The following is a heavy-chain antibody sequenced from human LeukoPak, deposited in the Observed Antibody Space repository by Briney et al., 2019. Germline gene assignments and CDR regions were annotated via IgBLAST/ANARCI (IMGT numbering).Heavy chain of an antibody. J-gene: IGHJ4*02. CDR1: GFTFSGYT. CDR3: AKGVVTGRLDY. V-gene: IGHV3-23*01. Sequence: GGSLRLSCAASGFTFSGYTMTWVRPAQGNGMEWVSSVSNSGGSTYYTHSVKVRITTYTDNTTNTLYLQMISLRAEDTAIYSWAKGVVTGRLDYWGQGTLVTVSS. D-gene: IGHD1-14*01. CDR2: VSNSGGST.